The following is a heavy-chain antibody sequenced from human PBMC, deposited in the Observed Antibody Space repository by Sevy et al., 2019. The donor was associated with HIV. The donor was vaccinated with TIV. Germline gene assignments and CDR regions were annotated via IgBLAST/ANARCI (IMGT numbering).Heavy chain of an antibody. Sequence: GGSLRLSCAASAFSFNTYAMSWVRRAPGKGLEWVSTISGSGDSPFYPDSVKGRFTISRDNSKNTLYLQMNSLRAEDTAVYYCAKPRGSFYFDYWGQGTLVAVSS. J-gene: IGHJ4*02. CDR2: ISGSGDSP. D-gene: IGHD3-16*01. CDR3: AKPRGSFYFDY. V-gene: IGHV3-23*01. CDR1: AFSFNTYA.